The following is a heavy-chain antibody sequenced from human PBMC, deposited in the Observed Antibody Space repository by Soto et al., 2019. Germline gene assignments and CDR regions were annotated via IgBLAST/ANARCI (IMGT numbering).Heavy chain of an antibody. D-gene: IGHD2-15*01. V-gene: IGHV4-34*01. Sequence: PSETLSLTCAVYGGSFSGYYWSWIRQPPGKGLEWIGEINHSGSTNYNPSLKSRVTISVDTSKNQFSLKLSSVTAADTAVYYCARPVERDNFDYWGQGTLVTVSS. CDR2: INHSGST. CDR3: ARPVERDNFDY. CDR1: GGSFSGYY. J-gene: IGHJ4*02.